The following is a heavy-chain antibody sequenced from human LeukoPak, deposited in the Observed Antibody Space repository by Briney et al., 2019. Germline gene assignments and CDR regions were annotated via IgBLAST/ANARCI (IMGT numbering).Heavy chain of an antibody. D-gene: IGHD2-21*02. CDR1: GGTFSSYA. CDR2: IIPIFGTA. V-gene: IGHV1-69*05. Sequence: SVKVSCKASGGTFSSYAISWVRQAPGQGLEWMGRIIPIFGTANYAQKFQGRITITTDESTSTAYMELSSLRSEDTAVYYCAREGTDSYWNWFDPWGQGTLVTVSS. J-gene: IGHJ5*02. CDR3: AREGTDSYWNWFDP.